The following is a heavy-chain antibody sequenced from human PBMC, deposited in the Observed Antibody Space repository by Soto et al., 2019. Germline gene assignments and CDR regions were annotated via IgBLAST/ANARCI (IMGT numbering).Heavy chain of an antibody. V-gene: IGHV4-34*01. CDR2: INHSGSA. J-gene: IGHJ6*02. D-gene: IGHD6-13*01. Sequence: SETLSLTCAVYGGSFSGYYWSWIRQPPGKGLEWIGEINHSGSANYNPSLKSRVTISVDTSKNQFSLKLSSVTAADTAVYYRARGFSSSSTDYYYYGMDVWGQGTTVTVSS. CDR3: ARGFSSSSTDYYYYGMDV. CDR1: GGSFSGYY.